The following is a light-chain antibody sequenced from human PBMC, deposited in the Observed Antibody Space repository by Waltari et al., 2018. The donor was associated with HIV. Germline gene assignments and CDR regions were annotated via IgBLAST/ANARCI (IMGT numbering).Light chain of an antibody. CDR2: GSS. Sequence: DIQMTQSPSSLSASVGDRVTITCRASQTIRRYLNWSQQKPGNAPNLLIYGSSTLQSGVPSRFSGSGSGTYFTLTISSLQPEDFANYYCQETYSNKFTFGPGTKVDVK. V-gene: IGKV1-39*01. CDR3: QETYSNKFT. J-gene: IGKJ3*01. CDR1: QTIRRY.